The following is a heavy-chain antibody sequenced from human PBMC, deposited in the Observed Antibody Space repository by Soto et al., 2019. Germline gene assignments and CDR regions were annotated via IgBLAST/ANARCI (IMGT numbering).Heavy chain of an antibody. CDR1: GYNFSRNW. CDR2: IYPGDSDT. J-gene: IGHJ4*02. D-gene: IGHD5-18*01. V-gene: IGHV5-51*01. Sequence: PXDSLTISCKGSGYNFSRNWVGLVRQMPGKGLEWMGIIYPGDSDTRYSPSFQGQVTISADKSINTAYLQWSSLKASDSAIYYCARPFGDTAMVIDYWGQGTQVTVSS. CDR3: ARPFGDTAMVIDY.